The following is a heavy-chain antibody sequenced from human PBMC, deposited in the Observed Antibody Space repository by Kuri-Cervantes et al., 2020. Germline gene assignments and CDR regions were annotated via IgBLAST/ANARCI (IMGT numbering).Heavy chain of an antibody. CDR2: IWYDGSNK. V-gene: IGHV3-30*02. D-gene: IGHD6-19*01. CDR1: GFTFSSYG. Sequence: GESLKISCAASGFTFSSYGMHWVRQAPGKGLEWVAVIWYDGSNKCYADSVKGRFTISRDNSKNTLYLQMNSLRAEDTAVYYCAKDPETGFSSGWYSYYFDYWGQGTLVTVSS. CDR3: AKDPETGFSSGWYSYYFDY. J-gene: IGHJ4*02.